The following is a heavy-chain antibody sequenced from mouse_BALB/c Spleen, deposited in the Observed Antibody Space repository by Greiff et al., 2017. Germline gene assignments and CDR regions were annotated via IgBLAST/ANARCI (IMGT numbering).Heavy chain of an antibody. Sequence: VQLQQSGPELVKPGASVKISCKASGYAFSSSWMNWVKQRPGQGLEWIGRIYPGDGDTNYNGKFKGKATLTADKSSSTAYMQLSSLTSVDSAVYFCARSGYAMDYWGQGTSVTVSS. D-gene: IGHD3-1*01. CDR2: IYPGDGDT. CDR1: GYAFSSSW. CDR3: ARSGYAMDY. V-gene: IGHV1-82*01. J-gene: IGHJ4*01.